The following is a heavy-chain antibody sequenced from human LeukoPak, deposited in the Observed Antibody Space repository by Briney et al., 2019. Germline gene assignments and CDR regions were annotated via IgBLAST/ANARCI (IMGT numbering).Heavy chain of an antibody. V-gene: IGHV4-59*01. CDR3: ATTYYYGSGTYSLVY. J-gene: IGHJ4*02. CDR2: IYYSGST. CDR1: GGSINGYY. D-gene: IGHD3-10*01. Sequence: PSETLSLTCTVSGGSINGYYWSWFRQPPGKGLEWIGYIYYSGSTKYNPSLKSRVTISEDTSKNQFSLKLSSVTAADTAVYYCATTYYYGSGTYSLVYWGQGTLVTVSS.